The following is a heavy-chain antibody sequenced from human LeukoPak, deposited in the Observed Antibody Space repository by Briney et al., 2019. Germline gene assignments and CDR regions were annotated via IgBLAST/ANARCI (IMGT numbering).Heavy chain of an antibody. CDR1: GFTFSSYW. J-gene: IGHJ4*02. CDR3: ARHRTIFGVVTYYFDY. CDR2: IYYSGST. V-gene: IGHV4-39*01. D-gene: IGHD3-3*01. Sequence: GSLRLPCAASGFTFSSYWMSWVRQAPGKGLEWIGSIYYSGSTYYNPSLKSRVTISVDTSKNQFSLKLSSVTAADTAVYYCARHRTIFGVVTYYFDYWGQGTLVTVSS.